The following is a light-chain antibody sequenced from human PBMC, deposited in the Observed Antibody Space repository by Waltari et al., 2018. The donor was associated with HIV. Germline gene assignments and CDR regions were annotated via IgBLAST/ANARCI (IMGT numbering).Light chain of an antibody. J-gene: IGLJ2*01. Sequence: QSVLTQSPSASETPGQRVAISCSGSSSDIGSNAVNWYQQLPGTAPKLLIYSNNQRPSGVPDRFSGSKSGTSASLAISGLQSEDEADYYCAAWDDSLNGPHVVFGGGTKLTVL. CDR1: SSDIGSNA. CDR3: AAWDDSLNGPHVV. CDR2: SNN. V-gene: IGLV1-44*01.